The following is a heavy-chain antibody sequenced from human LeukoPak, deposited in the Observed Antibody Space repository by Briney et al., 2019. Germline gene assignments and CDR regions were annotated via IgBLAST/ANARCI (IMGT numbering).Heavy chain of an antibody. Sequence: PGGSLRLSCAASGFTFSTYAMSWVRQAPGKGLEWVANIRQDGGEKYYVDSVKGRFTISRDNAKNSLYLQMSSLRVEDTAVYYCARDGRPLDYWGQGTLVTVSS. CDR3: ARDGRPLDY. CDR2: IRQDGGEK. CDR1: GFTFSTYA. V-gene: IGHV3-7*03. J-gene: IGHJ4*02.